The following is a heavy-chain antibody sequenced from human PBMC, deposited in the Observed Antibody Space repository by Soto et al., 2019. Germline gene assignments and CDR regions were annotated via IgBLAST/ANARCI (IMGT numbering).Heavy chain of an antibody. D-gene: IGHD4-17*01. V-gene: IGHV4-39*01. J-gene: IGHJ4*02. CDR1: GGSISSSTYY. CDR3: ANSYGDYVSY. Sequence: QLQLQESGPGLVKPSETLSLTCTVSGGSISSSTYYWGWIRQPPGKGLEWIGSIYYSGSTYYNPSHESRVTISVDTSKNQVSLKVSSVTAADTAVYYCANSYGDYVSYWGQGTLVTVSS. CDR2: IYYSGST.